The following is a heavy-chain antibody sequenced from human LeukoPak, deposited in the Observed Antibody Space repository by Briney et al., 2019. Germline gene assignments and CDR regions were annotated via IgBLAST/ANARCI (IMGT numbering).Heavy chain of an antibody. CDR2: VNHSGTT. CDR3: ARAYNGYDYP. Sequence: SETLSLTCAVYGGSFTDYYWSWIRQTPGKGLEWIGEVNHSGTTNYNPSLKSRVTISVYTSKNQFSLKVTSVTAADTALYYCARAYNGYDYPWGQGTLVTVSS. CDR1: GGSFTDYY. J-gene: IGHJ5*02. D-gene: IGHD5-12*01. V-gene: IGHV4-34*01.